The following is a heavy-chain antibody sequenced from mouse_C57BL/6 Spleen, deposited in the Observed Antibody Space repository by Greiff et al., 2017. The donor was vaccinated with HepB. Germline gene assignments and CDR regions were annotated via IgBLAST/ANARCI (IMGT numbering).Heavy chain of an antibody. D-gene: IGHD2-4*01. Sequence: VMLVESGPGLVQPSQSLSITCTVSGFSLTSYGVHWVRQSPGKGLEWLGVIWSGGSTDYNAAFISRLSISKDNSKSQVFFKMNSLQADDTAIYYCARNGGLRAYFDYWGQGTTLTVSS. CDR3: ARNGGLRAYFDY. CDR2: IWSGGST. CDR1: GFSLTSYG. V-gene: IGHV2-2*01. J-gene: IGHJ2*01.